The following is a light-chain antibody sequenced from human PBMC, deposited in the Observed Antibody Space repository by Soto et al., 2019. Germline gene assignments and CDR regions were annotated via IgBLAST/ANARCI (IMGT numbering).Light chain of an antibody. CDR1: SSDFGDFNY. J-gene: IGLJ1*01. V-gene: IGLV2-14*03. CDR3: TSYTTSITYV. Sequence: LTQPASVSGSPGQSITISCTGTSSDFGDFNYVFWYQQHPGKAPKLLIYDVSNRPSGVSNRFSGSKSGDTASLTISGLQAEDEADYYCTSYTTSITYVFGTGTKVTVL. CDR2: DVS.